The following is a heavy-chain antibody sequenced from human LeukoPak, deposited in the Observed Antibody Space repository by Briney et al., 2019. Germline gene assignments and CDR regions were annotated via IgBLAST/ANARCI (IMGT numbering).Heavy chain of an antibody. CDR1: GFTFSSYA. Sequence: SGGSLRLSCAASGFTFSSYAMSWVRQAPGKGLEWVSGISGSGYPTYYSDSVKGRFTISRDTSKNTLYLQMNSLRAEDTAVYYCARINYGDYEGASDIWGQGTMVTVSS. V-gene: IGHV3-23*01. CDR2: ISGSGYPT. J-gene: IGHJ3*02. D-gene: IGHD4-17*01. CDR3: ARINYGDYEGASDI.